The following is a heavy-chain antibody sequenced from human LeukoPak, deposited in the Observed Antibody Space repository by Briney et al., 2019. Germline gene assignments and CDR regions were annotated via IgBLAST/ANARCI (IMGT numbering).Heavy chain of an antibody. CDR3: AKVSGPAPPY. V-gene: IGHV4-59*01. CDR1: GGSISSYY. D-gene: IGHD3-10*01. J-gene: IGHJ4*02. CDR2: IYYSGST. Sequence: SETLPLTCTVSGGSISSYYWSWIRQPPGKGLEWIGYIYYSGSTNYNPSLKSRVTISVDTSKNQFSLKLSSVTAADTAVYYCAKVSGPAPPYWGQGTLVTVSS.